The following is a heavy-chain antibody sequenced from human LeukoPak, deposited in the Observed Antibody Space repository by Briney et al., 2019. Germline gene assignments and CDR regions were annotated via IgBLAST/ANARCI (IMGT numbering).Heavy chain of an antibody. Sequence: PSETLSLTCTVSGGSISSSSYYWGWIRQPPGKGLEWIGSIYYSGSTYYNPSLKSRVTISVDTSKNQFSLKLSSVTAADTAVYYCARDSRGSSYFDYWGQGTLVTVSS. CDR1: GGSISSSSYY. V-gene: IGHV4-39*07. D-gene: IGHD1-26*01. CDR3: ARDSRGSSYFDY. CDR2: IYYSGST. J-gene: IGHJ4*02.